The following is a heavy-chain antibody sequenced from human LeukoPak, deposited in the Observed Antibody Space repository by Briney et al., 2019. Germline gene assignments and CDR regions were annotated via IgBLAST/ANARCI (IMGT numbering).Heavy chain of an antibody. V-gene: IGHV4-34*01. Sequence: SETLSLTCAVYGGSFSGYYWSWIRQPPGKGLEWIGEINHSGSTNYNPSLKSRVTISVDKSKNQFSLKLSSVTAADTAVYYCAREKYYYDSSGHYWNWGQGTLVTVSS. CDR2: INHSGST. CDR1: GGSFSGYY. D-gene: IGHD3-22*01. J-gene: IGHJ4*02. CDR3: AREKYYYDSSGHYWN.